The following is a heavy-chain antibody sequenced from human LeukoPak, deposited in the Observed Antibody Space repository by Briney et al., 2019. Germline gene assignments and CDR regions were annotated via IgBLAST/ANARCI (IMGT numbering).Heavy chain of an antibody. Sequence: GGSLRLSCAASGFTFSSYDMHWVRQAPGKGLEWVSAIGTAGDTYYPGSVKGRFTISRENAKNSLYLQMNRLRAGDTAVYYCARGRDGYVFDYWGQGTLVTVSS. CDR3: ARGRDGYVFDY. J-gene: IGHJ4*02. CDR2: IGTAGDT. CDR1: GFTFSSYD. V-gene: IGHV3-13*01. D-gene: IGHD5-24*01.